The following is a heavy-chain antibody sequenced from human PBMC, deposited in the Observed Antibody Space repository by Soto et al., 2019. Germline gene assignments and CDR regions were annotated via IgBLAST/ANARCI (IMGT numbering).Heavy chain of an antibody. CDR1: GFTVSRKY. V-gene: IGHV3-53*02. J-gene: IGHJ6*02. Sequence: EVQLVETGGGLIQPGGSLRLSCAASGFTVSRKYMTWVRQAPGKGLEWVSTIYSGGSTYYAASVKGRLTISGDNSKNTLYLQMSSLRAEDTAVYYCAKGDGGAGGGMDVWGQGTTVTVSS. CDR3: AKGDGGAGGGMDV. CDR2: IYSGGST. D-gene: IGHD2-15*01.